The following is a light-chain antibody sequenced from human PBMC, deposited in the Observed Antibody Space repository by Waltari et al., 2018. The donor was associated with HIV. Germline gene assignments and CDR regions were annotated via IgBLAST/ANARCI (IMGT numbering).Light chain of an antibody. CDR2: KAS. CDR1: QSISSW. Sequence: DIQMTQSPSTLSASVGDRVTITCRASQSISSWLAWYQQKPGKAPKLLIYKASSLERGVPSRFSGSGSGTEFTLTISSLQPDDFATYYCQQYNSYATFGVGTKVEIK. V-gene: IGKV1-5*03. CDR3: QQYNSYAT. J-gene: IGKJ4*01.